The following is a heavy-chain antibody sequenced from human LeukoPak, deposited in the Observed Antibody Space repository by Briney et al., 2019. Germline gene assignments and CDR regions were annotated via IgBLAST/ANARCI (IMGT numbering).Heavy chain of an antibody. CDR2: INPNSGGT. CDR1: GYTFTGYY. Sequence: GASVKVSCKASGYTFTGYYMHWERQAPGQGLEWMGWINPNSGGTNYAQKFQGRVTMTRDTSISTAYMELSRLRSDDTAVYYCAREIGYCSGGSCYSELNWFDPWGQGTLVTVSS. V-gene: IGHV1-2*02. J-gene: IGHJ5*02. D-gene: IGHD2-15*01. CDR3: AREIGYCSGGSCYSELNWFDP.